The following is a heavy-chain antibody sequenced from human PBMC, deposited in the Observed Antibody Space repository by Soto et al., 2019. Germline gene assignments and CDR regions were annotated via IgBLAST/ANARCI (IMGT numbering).Heavy chain of an antibody. J-gene: IGHJ5*02. CDR3: ARGENIVVVPAAMTYRFDP. CDR1: GYTFTGYY. Sequence: ASVNVSCKASGYTFTGYYMHWVRQAPGQGLEWMGWINPNSGGTNYAQKFQGWVTMTRDTSISTAYMELSRLRSDDTAVYYCARGENIVVVPAAMTYRFDPWGQRTVVTVSS. D-gene: IGHD2-2*01. CDR2: INPNSGGT. V-gene: IGHV1-2*04.